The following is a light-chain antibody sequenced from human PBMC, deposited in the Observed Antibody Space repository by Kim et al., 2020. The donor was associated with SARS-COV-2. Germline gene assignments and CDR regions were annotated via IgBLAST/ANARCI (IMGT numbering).Light chain of an antibody. CDR2: LERGGNY. Sequence: QPVLTQPSSASASLGSSVRLTCSLTSAYSGYIIAWHQHQPGKAPRFLMELERGGNYNKGSGVLDRFQGSSSGADRYLTISDLQSDDEADYYCETWDRTTRIFGGGTQLTVL. CDR1: SAYSGYI. CDR3: ETWDRTTRI. J-gene: IGLJ2*01. V-gene: IGLV4-60*03.